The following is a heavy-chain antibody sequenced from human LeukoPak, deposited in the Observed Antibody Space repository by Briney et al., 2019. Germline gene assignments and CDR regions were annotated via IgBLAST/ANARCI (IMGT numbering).Heavy chain of an antibody. V-gene: IGHV1-18*01. CDR3: ASGAVAGTYYYYYMDV. J-gene: IGHJ6*03. CDR2: ISAYNGNT. Sequence: ASVKVSCKASGYTFTSYGISWVRQAPGQGLEWMRWISAYNGNTNYAQKLQGRVTMTTDTSTSTAYMELRSLRSDDTAVYYCASGAVAGTYYYYYMDVWGKGTTVTVSS. CDR1: GYTFTSYG. D-gene: IGHD6-19*01.